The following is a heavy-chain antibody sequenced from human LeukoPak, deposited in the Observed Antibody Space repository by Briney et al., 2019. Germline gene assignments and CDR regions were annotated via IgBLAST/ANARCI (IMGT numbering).Heavy chain of an antibody. J-gene: IGHJ6*02. CDR3: ARLRSTNGMDV. CDR2: IYYSGST. CDR1: GGSISSSSYY. Sequence: KPSETLSLTCTVSGGSISSSSYYWGWIRQPPGKGLEWIGSIYYSGSTYYNPSLKSRVTISVDTSKNQFSLKLSSVTAADTAVYYCARLRSTNGMDVWGQGTTVTVSS. D-gene: IGHD5/OR15-5a*01. V-gene: IGHV4-39*01.